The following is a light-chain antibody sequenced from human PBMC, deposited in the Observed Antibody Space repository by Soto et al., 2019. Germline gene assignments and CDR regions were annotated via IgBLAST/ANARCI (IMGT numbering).Light chain of an antibody. V-gene: IGKV1-5*01. CDR3: QQYGSYPLT. CDR2: DVS. J-gene: IGKJ4*01. CDR1: QSINNL. Sequence: DVQMTQSPSTLSASVGDRVTITCRASQSINNLLAWYQQKPGKAPKFLIYDVSTLESGVPSRFSGSGSGTEFTLTNSSLQPEDFATYDCQQYGSYPLTFGGGTRVEIK.